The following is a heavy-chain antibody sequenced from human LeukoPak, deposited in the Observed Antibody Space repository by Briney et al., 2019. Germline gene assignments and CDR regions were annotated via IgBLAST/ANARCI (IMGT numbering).Heavy chain of an antibody. J-gene: IGHJ4*02. Sequence: GGSLRLSCVASGFTFSIYAMSWVRQAPGKGPMWVSRICPDGTVTNYADSVKARFIISRDNARNTVYLQMNSLGVEDTAVYYCVRDFRSADYWGQGTLVTVSS. V-gene: IGHV3-74*01. CDR1: GFTFSIYA. CDR2: ICPDGTVT. CDR3: VRDFRSADY.